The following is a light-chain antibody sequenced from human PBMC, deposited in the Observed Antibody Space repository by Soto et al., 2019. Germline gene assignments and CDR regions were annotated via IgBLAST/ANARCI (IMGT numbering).Light chain of an antibody. V-gene: IGLV1-47*02. J-gene: IGLJ1*01. CDR1: SSNIGSNR. CDR3: SSYAGSSNV. CDR2: SNN. Sequence: QSVLTQPPSASGTPGQRVTISCSGSSSNIGSNRVYWYQQFPGTAPKLLIDSNNHRPSGVPDRFSGSKSGTSASLAISGLRSEDEADYYCSSYAGSSNVFGTGTKLTVL.